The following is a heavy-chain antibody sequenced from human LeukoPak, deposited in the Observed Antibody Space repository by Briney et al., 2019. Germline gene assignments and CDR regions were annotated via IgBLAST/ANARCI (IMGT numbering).Heavy chain of an antibody. CDR3: AIAYCGGDCLPFDY. V-gene: IGHV1-69*13. CDR1: GGTFSSYA. Sequence: ASVKVSCKASGGTFSSYAISWVRQAPGQGLEWMGGIIPIFGTANYAQKFLGRVTITADESTSTAYMELSSLRSEDTAVYYCAIAYCGGDCLPFDYWGQGTLVTVSS. D-gene: IGHD2-21*02. CDR2: IIPIFGTA. J-gene: IGHJ4*02.